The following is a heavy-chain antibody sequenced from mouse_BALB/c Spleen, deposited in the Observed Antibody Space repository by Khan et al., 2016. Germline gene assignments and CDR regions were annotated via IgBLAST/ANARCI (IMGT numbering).Heavy chain of an antibody. J-gene: IGHJ2*01. Sequence: QIQLVQSGPELKKPGETVKISCKASGYTFRNYGINWVTQAPGKGLKWMGWINTNTEESIFAEEFKGRFAFSLETSASTAYLRINNLKNEDTATYFCAIYGSSAYFDSWGRGTTLTVSS. CDR1: GYTFRNYG. CDR2: INTNTEES. V-gene: IGHV9-3*02. CDR3: AIYGSSAYFDS. D-gene: IGHD1-1*01.